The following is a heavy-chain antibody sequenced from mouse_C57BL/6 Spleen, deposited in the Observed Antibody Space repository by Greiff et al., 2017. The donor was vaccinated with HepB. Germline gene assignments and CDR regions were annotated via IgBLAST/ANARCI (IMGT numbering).Heavy chain of an antibody. CDR1: GYTFTDYN. V-gene: IGHV1-18*01. J-gene: IGHJ2*01. Sequence: EVKLQESGPELVKPGASVKIPCKASGYTFTDYNMDWVKQSHGKSLEWIGDINPNNGGTIYNQKFKGKATLTVDKSSSTAYMELRSLTSEDTAVYYCARSPRGFHYWGQGTTLTVSS. CDR2: INPNNGGT. CDR3: ARSPRGFHY.